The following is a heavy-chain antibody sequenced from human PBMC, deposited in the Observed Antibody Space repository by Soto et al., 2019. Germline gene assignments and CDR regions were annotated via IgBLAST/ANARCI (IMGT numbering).Heavy chain of an antibody. V-gene: IGHV1-18*01. CDR3: ARDDGCSGGRCRGY. CDR2: ISAYNGNT. J-gene: IGHJ4*02. Sequence: GASLKVSCKASGYTFSSYGISWVRQPPGQGLAWMGWISAYNGNTNYAQKLQGRVNMTRDTATSTGYMEMRRLRSDDTAVYYCARDDGCSGGRCRGYWGQGTLVTVSS. CDR1: GYTFSSYG. D-gene: IGHD2-15*01.